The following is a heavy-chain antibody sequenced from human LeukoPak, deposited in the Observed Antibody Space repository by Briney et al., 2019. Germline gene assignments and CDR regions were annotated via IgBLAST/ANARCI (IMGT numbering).Heavy chain of an antibody. CDR3: AKDRLEYSSGWSGSYYFDY. J-gene: IGHJ4*02. D-gene: IGHD6-19*01. CDR1: GFTFSSYG. V-gene: IGHV3-33*06. Sequence: GRSLRLSCAASGFTFSSYGMHWVRQAPGKGLGWVAVIWYDGSNKYYADSVKGRFTISRDNSKNTLYLQMSSLRAEDTAVYYCAKDRLEYSSGWSGSYYFDYWGQGTLVTVSS. CDR2: IWYDGSNK.